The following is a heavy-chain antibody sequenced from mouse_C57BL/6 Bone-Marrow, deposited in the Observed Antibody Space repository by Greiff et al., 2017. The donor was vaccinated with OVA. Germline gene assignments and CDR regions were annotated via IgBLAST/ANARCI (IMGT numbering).Heavy chain of an antibody. J-gene: IGHJ1*03. V-gene: IGHV14-4*01. CDR2: IDPENGDT. CDR1: GFNIKDDY. Sequence: VQLQQSGAELVRPGASVKLSCTASGFNIKDDYMHWVKQRPEQGLEWIGWIDPENGDTEYASKFQGKATITADTSSNTAYLQLSSLTSEDSAVYYCARGDYSNYWYFDVWGTGTTVTVSS. D-gene: IGHD2-5*01. CDR3: ARGDYSNYWYFDV.